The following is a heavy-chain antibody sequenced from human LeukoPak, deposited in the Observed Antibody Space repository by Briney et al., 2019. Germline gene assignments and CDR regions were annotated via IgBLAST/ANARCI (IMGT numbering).Heavy chain of an antibody. V-gene: IGHV1-8*01. Sequence: ASVKVSCKASGYTFATYDINWVRQATGQGLEWMGWMNPNIGDVGYAQKFQGRVTMTKDTSISTAYMELTSLTPEDTAVYYCTRSNYGSYDYWGQGTLVTVSS. CDR3: TRSNYGSYDY. CDR2: MNPNIGDV. CDR1: GYTFATYD. D-gene: IGHD3-10*01. J-gene: IGHJ4*02.